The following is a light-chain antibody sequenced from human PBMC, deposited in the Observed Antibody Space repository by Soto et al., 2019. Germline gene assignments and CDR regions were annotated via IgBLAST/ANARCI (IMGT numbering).Light chain of an antibody. CDR2: ATS. Sequence: EVVLTQSPGTLSLSPGERATLSCRASHSVSTNYLSWYQQKPGQAPRLLIHATSTRATGIPDRFSGSGSGTDFTLTITRLEPEDFAVYFCQQYGHSPRTFGRGTKVDI. CDR3: QQYGHSPRT. V-gene: IGKV3-20*01. J-gene: IGKJ1*01. CDR1: HSVSTNY.